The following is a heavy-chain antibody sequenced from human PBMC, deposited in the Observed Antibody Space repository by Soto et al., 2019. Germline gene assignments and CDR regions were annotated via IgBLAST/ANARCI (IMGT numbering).Heavy chain of an antibody. CDR2: IYYSGST. CDR3: ARRRGYGPNEGRFDC. CDR1: NYSISSSDW. Sequence: QVQLQESGPGLVKPSDTLSLTCTVSNYSISSSDWWGWIRQPPGKGLEWIGYIYYSGSTAYNLSLGSRDTRSGDTSKNQVSRKLRSVTAVDTAVDYGARRRGYGPNEGRFDCWGQGTLVTVSS. J-gene: IGHJ4*02. V-gene: IGHV4-28*01. D-gene: IGHD5-12*01.